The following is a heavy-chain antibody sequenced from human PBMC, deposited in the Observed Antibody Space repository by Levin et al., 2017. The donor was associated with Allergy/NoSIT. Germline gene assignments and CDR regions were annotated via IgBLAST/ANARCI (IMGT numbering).Heavy chain of an antibody. D-gene: IGHD3-16*01. CDR2: INHSGST. V-gene: IGHV4-34*01. Sequence: SETLSLTCAVYGGSFSGYYWNWIRQPPGKGLEWIGEINHSGSTNYNPSLKSRVTISVDTSKNQFSLTLSSVTAADTAVYYCARGRLIKVPTVLGGWFDPWGQGTLVTVSS. J-gene: IGHJ5*02. CDR1: GGSFSGYY. CDR3: ARGRLIKVPTVLGGWFDP.